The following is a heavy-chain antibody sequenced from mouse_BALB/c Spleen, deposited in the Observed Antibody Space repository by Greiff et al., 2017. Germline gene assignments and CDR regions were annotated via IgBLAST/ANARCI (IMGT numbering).Heavy chain of an antibody. Sequence: QVQLQQSGPELVKPGASVKISCKASGYAFSSSWMNWVKQRPGQGLEWIGRIYPGDGDTNYNGKFKGKATLTADKSSSTAYMQLSSLTSVDSAVYYCTRYYPYAMDYWGQGTSVTVSS. D-gene: IGHD1-1*01. CDR1: GYAFSSSW. J-gene: IGHJ4*01. CDR3: TRYYPYAMDY. V-gene: IGHV1-82*01. CDR2: IYPGDGDT.